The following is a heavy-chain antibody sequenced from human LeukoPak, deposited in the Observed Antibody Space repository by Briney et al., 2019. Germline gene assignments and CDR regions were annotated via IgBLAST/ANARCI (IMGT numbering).Heavy chain of an antibody. CDR1: GGSINSYY. CDR2: IYYTGGT. Sequence: SETLSLTCTVSGGSINSYYWSWIRQHPGKGLEWFGYIYYTGGTYYNPPLKSRVVISVDTSKNQFSLQLISLTAADTAVYYCARHGYDFGDYNWFDPWGQGTLVSVSS. CDR3: ARHGYDFGDYNWFDP. V-gene: IGHV4-59*08. D-gene: IGHD4-17*01. J-gene: IGHJ5*02.